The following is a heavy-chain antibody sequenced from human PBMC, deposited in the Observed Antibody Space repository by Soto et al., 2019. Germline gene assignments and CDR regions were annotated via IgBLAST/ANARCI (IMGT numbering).Heavy chain of an antibody. CDR2: IYYSGST. V-gene: IGHV4-31*03. Sequence: QVQLQESGPGLVKPSQTLSLTCTVSGGSISSGGYYWSWIRQHPGKGLEWIGYIYYSGSTYYNPSLKRRVTISVDTSKNQFSLKLSSVTAADTAVYYCARRGEWKYQLLYSYYGMDVWGQGTTVTVSS. D-gene: IGHD2-2*01. CDR1: GGSISSGGYY. CDR3: ARRGEWKYQLLYSYYGMDV. J-gene: IGHJ6*02.